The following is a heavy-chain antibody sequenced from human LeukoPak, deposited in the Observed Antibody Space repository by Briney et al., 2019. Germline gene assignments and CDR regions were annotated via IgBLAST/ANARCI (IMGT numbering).Heavy chain of an antibody. D-gene: IGHD3-22*01. CDR3: ARDAPYYYDSSGYYPDY. Sequence: GASVKVSCKASGGTFSSYAISWVRQAPGQGLEWMGRIIPILDITNYAQKFQGRVTITADKSTSTAYMEPSSLRSEDTAVYYCARDAPYYYDSSGYYPDYWGQGTLVTVSS. CDR1: GGTFSSYA. CDR2: IIPILDIT. J-gene: IGHJ4*02. V-gene: IGHV1-69*04.